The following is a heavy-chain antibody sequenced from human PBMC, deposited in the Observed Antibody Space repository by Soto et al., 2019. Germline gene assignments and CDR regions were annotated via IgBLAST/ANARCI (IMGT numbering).Heavy chain of an antibody. CDR3: ARGKEQLVPLDY. CDR2: IIPIFGTA. Sequence: SLKVACKAAGGTFSGYAISWVRQAPGQGLEWMGGIIPIFGTANYAQKFQGRVTITADESTSTAYMELSSLRSEDTAVYYCARGKEQLVPLDYWGQGTLVTVSS. J-gene: IGHJ4*02. V-gene: IGHV1-69*13. D-gene: IGHD6-6*01. CDR1: GGTFSGYA.